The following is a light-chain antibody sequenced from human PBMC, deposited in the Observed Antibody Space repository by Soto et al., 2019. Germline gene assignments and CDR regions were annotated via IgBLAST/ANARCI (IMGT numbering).Light chain of an antibody. Sequence: DIQMTQSPSTLSASVGDRVIITCRASQSISNWLAWYQQKPGKAPNLLIYTASSLKSGVPSRFSGSGSGTEFTLTIRSLKPEDFATYYCQQYDTYWTFGQGTKVDIK. CDR2: TAS. J-gene: IGKJ1*01. CDR1: QSISNW. CDR3: QQYDTYWT. V-gene: IGKV1-5*03.